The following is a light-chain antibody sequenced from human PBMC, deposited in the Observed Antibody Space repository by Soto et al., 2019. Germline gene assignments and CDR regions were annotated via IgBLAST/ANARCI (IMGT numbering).Light chain of an antibody. Sequence: QSVLTQPASVSGSPGQSITISCTGTSSGVGGYNYVSWYQQHPGKAPKVMIYDVSNRPSGVSNRFSGSKSGNTASLTISGLQAEDEADYYCSSYTSTSTPYVFGTGTKLTVL. CDR3: SSYTSTSTPYV. J-gene: IGLJ1*01. CDR1: SSGVGGYNY. V-gene: IGLV2-14*01. CDR2: DVS.